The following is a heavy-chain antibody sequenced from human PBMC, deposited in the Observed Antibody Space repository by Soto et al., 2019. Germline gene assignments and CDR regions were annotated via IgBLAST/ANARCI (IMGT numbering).Heavy chain of an antibody. CDR1: GFSFSSFA. J-gene: IGHJ4*01. CDR2: ISGSGGST. CDR3: TTDSYITTITVRFDY. V-gene: IGHV3-23*01. Sequence: GGSLRLSCAASGFSFSSFAMSWVRQAPGKGLEWVSAISGSGGSTFYADSVKGRFAISRDNSKNTLSVQMNSLQTEDTAMYYCTTDSYITTITVRFDYWGHGTLVTVSS. D-gene: IGHD3-22*01.